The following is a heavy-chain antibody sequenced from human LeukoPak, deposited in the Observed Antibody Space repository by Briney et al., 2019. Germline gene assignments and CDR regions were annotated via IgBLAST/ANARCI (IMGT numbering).Heavy chain of an antibody. CDR1: GYTFMYY. D-gene: IGHD1-26*01. CDR3: ARDSGNYGNDY. J-gene: IGHJ4*02. CDR2: INPNSGDT. V-gene: IGHV1-2*02. Sequence: ASVKVSCKASGYTFMYYIHWVRQAPGQGLEWMGWINPNSGDTNYAQKFQGRVTMTTDTSTSTAYMELRSLRSDDTAVYFCARDSGNYGNDYWGQGTLVTVSS.